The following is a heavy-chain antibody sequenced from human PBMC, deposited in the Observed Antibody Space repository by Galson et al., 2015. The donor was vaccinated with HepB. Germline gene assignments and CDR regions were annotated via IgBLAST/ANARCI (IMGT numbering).Heavy chain of an antibody. Sequence: SLRLSCAASGFTFSTYVMGWVRQAPGKGLDWVSTLTVSGDSTYYADSVKGRFTISRDSSKSTLYLQMNSLRAEDSAVYYCAQGVTSGSTYRAFEIRGQGTMVTVAS. D-gene: IGHD3-22*01. CDR2: LTVSGDST. V-gene: IGHV3-23*01. CDR1: GFTFSTYV. J-gene: IGHJ3*02. CDR3: AQGVTSGSTYRAFEI.